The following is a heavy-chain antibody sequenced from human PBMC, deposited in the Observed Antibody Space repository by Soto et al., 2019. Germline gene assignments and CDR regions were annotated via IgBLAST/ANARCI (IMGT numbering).Heavy chain of an antibody. J-gene: IGHJ4*02. CDR3: ARETASGSYMYYFDY. V-gene: IGHV4-4*07. CDR1: GGSISSYY. CDR2: IYSSGTT. Sequence: SETLSLTCTVSGGSISSYYWSWVRQSAGKGLEWIGRIYSSGTTNYNPSLKSRVTMSVDTSKNQFSLHLSSVTAADTAVYYCARETASGSYMYYFDYWGQGALVTVSS. D-gene: IGHD3-10*01.